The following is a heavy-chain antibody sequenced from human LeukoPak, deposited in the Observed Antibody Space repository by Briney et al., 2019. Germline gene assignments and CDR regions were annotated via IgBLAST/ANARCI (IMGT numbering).Heavy chain of an antibody. CDR3: ARDSVTTGGYFDY. V-gene: IGHV1-18*01. CDR1: GYTFTSYG. J-gene: IGHJ4*02. D-gene: IGHD4-17*01. CDR2: ISAYNGNT. Sequence: ASVKVSCKASGYTFTSYGISWVRQAPGQGLEGMGWISAYNGNTNYAQRLQGRVTMTTDTSTSIAYIELRSLRSDDTAVYYCARDSVTTGGYFDYWGQGTLVTVSS.